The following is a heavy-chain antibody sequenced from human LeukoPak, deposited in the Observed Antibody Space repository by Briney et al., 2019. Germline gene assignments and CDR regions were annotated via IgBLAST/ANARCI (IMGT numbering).Heavy chain of an antibody. CDR3: ARISSSGGIADDGTEYFDY. D-gene: IGHD6-6*01. CDR1: GYTFTSYG. CDR2: ISAYNGNT. J-gene: IGHJ4*02. Sequence: ASVKVSCKASGYTFTSYGISWVRQAPGQGLEWMGWISAYNGNTNYAQKLQGRVTMTTDTSTSTAYMELRSLRSDDTAVYYCARISSSGGIADDGTEYFDYWGQGTLVTVSS. V-gene: IGHV1-18*01.